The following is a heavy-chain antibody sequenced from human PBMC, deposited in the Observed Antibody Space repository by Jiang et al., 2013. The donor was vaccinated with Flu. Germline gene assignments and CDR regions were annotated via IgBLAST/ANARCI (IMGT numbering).Heavy chain of an antibody. Sequence: CAASGFTFSSYGMHWVRQAPGKGLEWVAVIWYDGSNKYYADSVKGRFTISRDNSKNTLYLQMNSLRAEDTAVYYCARDLYSGSSRGWFDPWGQGTLVTVSS. J-gene: IGHJ5*02. CDR3: ARDLYSGSSRGWFDP. CDR2: IWYDGSNK. CDR1: GFTFSSYG. V-gene: IGHV3-33*01. D-gene: IGHD1-26*01.